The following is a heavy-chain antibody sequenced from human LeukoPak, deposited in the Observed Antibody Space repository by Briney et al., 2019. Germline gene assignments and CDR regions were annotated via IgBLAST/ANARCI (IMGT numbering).Heavy chain of an antibody. CDR2: ISSSDGST. J-gene: IGHJ4*02. D-gene: IGHD2-2*01. V-gene: IGHV3-23*01. CDR1: GFTFSSYA. CDR3: AKVETSGGANCYALDY. Sequence: GGSLRLSCAASGFTFSSYAMTWVRQAPDKGLERVSAISSSDGSTYYADSANGRFTISRDDSHNTLYLQMNSLSAAATAVYYCAKVETSGGANCYALDYWGQGTLVTVSS.